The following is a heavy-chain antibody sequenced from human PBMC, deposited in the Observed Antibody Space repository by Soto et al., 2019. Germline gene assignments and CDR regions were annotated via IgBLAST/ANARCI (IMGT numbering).Heavy chain of an antibody. Sequence: GGSLILSCAASGFTFSSYSMNWVRQAPGKGLEWVSSISSSSSYIYYADSVKGRFTISRDNAKNSLYLQMNSLRAEDTAVYYCAREWGQLPYSGMDVWGQGTTVTV. CDR1: GFTFSSYS. CDR2: ISSSSSYI. D-gene: IGHD6-6*01. CDR3: AREWGQLPYSGMDV. V-gene: IGHV3-21*01. J-gene: IGHJ6*02.